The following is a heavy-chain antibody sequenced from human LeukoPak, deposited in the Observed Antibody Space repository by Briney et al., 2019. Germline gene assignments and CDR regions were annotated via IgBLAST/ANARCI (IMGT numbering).Heavy chain of an antibody. CDR2: ISSSGSTI. CDR3: AKEPFASGPFDY. D-gene: IGHD3-10*01. J-gene: IGHJ4*02. Sequence: GGSLRLSCAASGFTFSTYEMNWVRQAPGKGLEWVSYISSSGSTIYCADSVKGRFTISRDNAENSLYLQMDSLRAEDTAVYYCAKEPFASGPFDYWGQGTLATVSS. V-gene: IGHV3-48*03. CDR1: GFTFSTYE.